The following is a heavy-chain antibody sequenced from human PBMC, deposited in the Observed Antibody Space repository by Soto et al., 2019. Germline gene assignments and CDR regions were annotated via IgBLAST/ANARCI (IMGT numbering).Heavy chain of an antibody. CDR3: ARQAGFSLG. V-gene: IGHV4-39*01. Sequence: PAETLSLTCTVSGGSISSSSYCWGWIRQPPGKGLEWIGSIYYSGSTYYNPSLKSRVTISVDTSKNQFSLKLSSVTAADTAVYYCARQAGFSLGWGQGTLVTVSS. D-gene: IGHD3-10*01. CDR2: IYYSGST. CDR1: GGSISSSSYC. J-gene: IGHJ4*02.